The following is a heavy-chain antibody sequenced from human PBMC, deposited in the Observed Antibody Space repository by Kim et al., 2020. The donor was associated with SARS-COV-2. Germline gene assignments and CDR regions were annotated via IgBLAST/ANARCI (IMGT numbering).Heavy chain of an antibody. V-gene: IGHV3-74*01. CDR1: GFAFSSNW. Sequence: GGSLRLSCAASGFAFSSNWMHWVRQTPGKGLVWVSRITSDGTASGYADSVKGRFTISRDNAKNTLYLQMNSLRAEDTAVYYCARAGEGAYAYGMDLWGQGATVAVS. CDR2: ITSDGTAS. J-gene: IGHJ6*02. D-gene: IGHD5-12*01. CDR3: ARAGEGAYAYGMDL.